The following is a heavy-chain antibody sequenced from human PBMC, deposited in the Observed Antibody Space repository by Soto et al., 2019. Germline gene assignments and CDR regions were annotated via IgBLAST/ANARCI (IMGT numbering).Heavy chain of an antibody. V-gene: IGHV1-18*04. D-gene: IGHD3-22*01. CDR2: ISAYNGNT. CDR1: GYTFTSYG. J-gene: IGHJ5*02. CDR3: ARDITMIVVASNWFDP. Sequence: ASVKVSCKASGYTFTSYGISWVRQAPGQGLEWMGWISAYNGNTNYAQKLQGRVTMATDTSTSTAYMELRSLRSDDTAVYYCARDITMIVVASNWFDPWGQGTLVTVSS.